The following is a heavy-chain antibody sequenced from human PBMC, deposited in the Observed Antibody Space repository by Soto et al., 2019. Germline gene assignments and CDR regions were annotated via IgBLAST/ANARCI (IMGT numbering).Heavy chain of an antibody. J-gene: IGHJ4*02. CDR2: IWYDGSNK. D-gene: IGHD5-12*01. CDR3: ARDSAWLFDS. Sequence: QVQLVESGGGVVQPGRSLRLSCAVSGFTYSSYGMHWVRQAPGKGLEWVAVIWYDGSNKYYADSVKGRFIISRADSKNTLSLHMNSLRAEDTAVYYCARDSAWLFDSWGQGTLVTVSS. V-gene: IGHV3-33*01. CDR1: GFTYSSYG.